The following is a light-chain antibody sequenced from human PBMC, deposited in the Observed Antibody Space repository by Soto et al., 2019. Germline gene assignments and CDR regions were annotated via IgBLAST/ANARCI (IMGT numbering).Light chain of an antibody. CDR2: AAS. CDR1: QGMSNY. CDR3: QKYNSASLT. V-gene: IGKV1-27*01. J-gene: IGKJ3*01. Sequence: DIQMTQSPSSLSASVGDRVTITCRASQGMSNYLAWYQQKPGKVPKLLIYAASTLQSGVPSRFSGSGSRTDFTLTIMYLQTEDVATYHCQKYNSASLTFGARTKVDI.